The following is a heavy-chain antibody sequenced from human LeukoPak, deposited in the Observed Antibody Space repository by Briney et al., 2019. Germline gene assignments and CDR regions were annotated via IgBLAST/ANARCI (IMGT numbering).Heavy chain of an antibody. D-gene: IGHD3-3*01. CDR1: GFTFSSYE. V-gene: IGHV3-48*03. CDR2: ISSSGSTI. CDR3: ARDLYDFWSGYYTGLGY. Sequence: GGSLRLSCAASGFTFSSYEMNWVRQAPGKGLEWVSYISSSGSTIYYADSVKGRFTISRDNAKNSLYLQMNSLRAEDTAVYYCARDLYDFWSGYYTGLGYWGQGTLVTVSS. J-gene: IGHJ4*02.